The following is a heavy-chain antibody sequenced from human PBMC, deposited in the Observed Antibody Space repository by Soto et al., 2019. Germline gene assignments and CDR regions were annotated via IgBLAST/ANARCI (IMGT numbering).Heavy chain of an antibody. CDR3: ARDKGAFSWGWFDP. J-gene: IGHJ5*02. CDR2: IKQDGSEK. D-gene: IGHD3-16*01. CDR1: GFTFSSYW. Sequence: GGSLRLSCAASGFTFSSYWMSWVRQAPGKGLEWVANIKQDGSEKYYVGSVKGRFTISRDNAKNSLYLQMNSLRAEDTAVYYCARDKGAFSWGWFDPWGQGTLVTVSS. V-gene: IGHV3-7*01.